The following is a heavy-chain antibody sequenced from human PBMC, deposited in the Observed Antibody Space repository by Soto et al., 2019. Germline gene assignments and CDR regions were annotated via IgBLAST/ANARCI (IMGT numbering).Heavy chain of an antibody. V-gene: IGHV3-30-3*01. D-gene: IGHD6-13*01. Sequence: GGSLRLSCAASGFTFSSYAMHWVRQAPGKGLEWVAVISYDGSNKYYADSVKGRFTISRDNSKNTLYLQMNSLRAEDTAVYYCATIAAAGNDLDYWGQGNLVTVSS. CDR3: ATIAAAGNDLDY. J-gene: IGHJ4*02. CDR1: GFTFSSYA. CDR2: ISYDGSNK.